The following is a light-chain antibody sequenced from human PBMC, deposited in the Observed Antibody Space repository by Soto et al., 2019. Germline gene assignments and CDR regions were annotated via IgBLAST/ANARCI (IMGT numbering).Light chain of an antibody. V-gene: IGKV3-20*01. CDR1: QSVSSNY. J-gene: IGKJ1*01. Sequence: EIVLTQSPGTLSLSPGERATLSCRASQSVSSNYLAWYQQKPGQAPRLLIQGASSRATGIPDRFSGSGSGTDFTLTISRLEPEDVAVYYCQQYGSLPRTFGQGTKVDIK. CDR3: QQYGSLPRT. CDR2: GAS.